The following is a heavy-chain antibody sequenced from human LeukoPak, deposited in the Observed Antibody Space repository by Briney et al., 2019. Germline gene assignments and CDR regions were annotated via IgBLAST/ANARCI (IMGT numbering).Heavy chain of an antibody. CDR2: ISSSGSTI. Sequence: GGSLRLSCAASGFTFSDYYMSWIRQAPGRGLEWVSYISSSGSTIYYADSVKGRFTISRDNAKNSLYLQMNSLRAEDTAVYYCARAIAGPYYYYGMDVWGQGTTVTVSS. V-gene: IGHV3-11*01. CDR3: ARAIAGPYYYYGMDV. CDR1: GFTFSDYY. J-gene: IGHJ6*02.